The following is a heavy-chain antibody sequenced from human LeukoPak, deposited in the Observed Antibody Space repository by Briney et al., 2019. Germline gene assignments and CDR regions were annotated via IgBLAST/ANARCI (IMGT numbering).Heavy chain of an antibody. V-gene: IGHV4-38-2*02. CDR2: IYHSGST. CDR1: GYSISSGYY. Sequence: PSETLSLTCTVSGYSISSGYYWGWIRQPPGKGLEWIGSIYHSGSTYYNPSLKSRVTISVDTSKNQFSLKLSSVTAADTAVYYCAKDLGGSGSYLDDAFDIWGQGTMVTVSS. CDR3: AKDLGGSGSYLDDAFDI. J-gene: IGHJ3*02. D-gene: IGHD3-10*01.